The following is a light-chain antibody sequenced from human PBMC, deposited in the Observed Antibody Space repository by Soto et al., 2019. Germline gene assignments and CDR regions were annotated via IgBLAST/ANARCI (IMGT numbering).Light chain of an antibody. CDR1: SSDVGGYNY. CDR3: SSYAASNNFYFV. CDR2: EVT. V-gene: IGLV2-8*01. J-gene: IGLJ3*02. Sequence: QSALTQPPSASGSPGQSVTISCTGTSSDVGGYNYVSWYQQYPGRAPKLMIYEVTKRPSGVPDRFSGSKSGNTASLTVSGLQADDEVDYYCSSYAASNNFYFVFGGGTKLTVL.